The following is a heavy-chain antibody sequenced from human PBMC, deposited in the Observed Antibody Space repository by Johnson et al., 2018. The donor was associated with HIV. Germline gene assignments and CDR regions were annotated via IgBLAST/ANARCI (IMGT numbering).Heavy chain of an antibody. CDR1: GFTVSSNY. CDR3: ARTGRAVAGTPHAFDI. CDR2: IDSGGST. D-gene: IGHD6-19*01. Sequence: VQLVESGGGLVQPGGSLRLSCAASGFTVSSNYMSWVRQAPGKGLEWVSVIDSGGSTYYAYSVKGRFTISRDNSKNTLYLQMNSLRAEDTAVYYCARTGRAVAGTPHAFDIWGQGTMVTVSS. J-gene: IGHJ3*02. V-gene: IGHV3-66*01.